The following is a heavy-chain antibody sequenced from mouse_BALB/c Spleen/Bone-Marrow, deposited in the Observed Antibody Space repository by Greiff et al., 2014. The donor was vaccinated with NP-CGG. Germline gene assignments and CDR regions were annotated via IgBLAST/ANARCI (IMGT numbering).Heavy chain of an antibody. CDR3: AGGRGYFDY. CDR2: INPSNGRT. V-gene: IGHV1S81*02. Sequence: QVQLQQSGAELVKLGASVKLSCKASGYTFTSYWMHWVKQRPGQGLEWIGEINPSNGRTNYNEKFKSKATLTVDKSSSTAYMQPSSLTSEDSAVYYCAGGRGYFDYWGQGTTLTVSS. CDR1: GYTFTSYW. D-gene: IGHD3-3*01. J-gene: IGHJ2*01.